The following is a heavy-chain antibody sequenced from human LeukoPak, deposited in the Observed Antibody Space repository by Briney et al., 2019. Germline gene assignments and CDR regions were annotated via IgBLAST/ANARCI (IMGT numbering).Heavy chain of an antibody. D-gene: IGHD2-2*02. CDR1: GGTFSSYA. Sequence: SVKVSCKASGGTFSSYAISWVRQAPGQGLEWMGGIIPIFGTANYAQKFQGRVTITTDESTSTAYMELSSLRSDDTAVYYCARGQPPIFPAAKPPSMFLDVFNIWGQGTMVTVFS. V-gene: IGHV1-69*05. J-gene: IGHJ3*02. CDR3: ARGQPPIFPAAKPPSMFLDVFNI. CDR2: IIPIFGTA.